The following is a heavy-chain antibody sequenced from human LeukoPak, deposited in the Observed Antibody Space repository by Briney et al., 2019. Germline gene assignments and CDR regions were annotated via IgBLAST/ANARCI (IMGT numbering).Heavy chain of an antibody. CDR1: GYTFTSYD. Sequence: ASVKVSCKDSGYTFTSYDINWVRQATGQGLEWMGWMNPNSGNTGYAQKFQGRVTMTRNTSISTAYMELSSLRSEDTAVYCCARVTFGGVVADFDYWGQGTLVTVSS. CDR2: MNPNSGNT. V-gene: IGHV1-8*01. J-gene: IGHJ4*02. D-gene: IGHD3-16*02. CDR3: ARVTFGGVVADFDY.